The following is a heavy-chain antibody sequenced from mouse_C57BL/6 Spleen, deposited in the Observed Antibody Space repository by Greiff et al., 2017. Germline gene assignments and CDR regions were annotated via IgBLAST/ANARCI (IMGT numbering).Heavy chain of an antibody. CDR3: ARYDYDVVYWYFDV. CDR2: ISSGGSYT. V-gene: IGHV5-6*01. J-gene: IGHJ1*03. D-gene: IGHD2-4*01. Sequence: EVQRVESGGDLVKPGGSLKLSCAASGFTFSSYGMSWVRQTPDKRLEWVATISSGGSYTYYPDSVKGRFTISRDNAKNTLYLQMSSLKSEDTAMYYCARYDYDVVYWYFDVWGTGTTVTVSS. CDR1: GFTFSSYG.